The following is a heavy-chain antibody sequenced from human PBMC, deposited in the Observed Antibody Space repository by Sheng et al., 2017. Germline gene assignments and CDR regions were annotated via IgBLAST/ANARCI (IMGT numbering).Heavy chain of an antibody. CDR2: ISGSGGST. V-gene: IGHV3-23*01. J-gene: IGHJ3*02. CDR1: GFTFSSSG. CDR3: AKRSGGTSAFDI. D-gene: IGHD1-26*01. Sequence: ELQLLESGGGLVQPGGSLRLSCAAFGFTFSSSGMSWVRQAPGKGLEWVSAISGSGGSTYYADSVKGRFTISRDNSNNTLYLQMNSLRTEGTAVYYCAKRSGGTSAFDIWGQGTKVTVSS.